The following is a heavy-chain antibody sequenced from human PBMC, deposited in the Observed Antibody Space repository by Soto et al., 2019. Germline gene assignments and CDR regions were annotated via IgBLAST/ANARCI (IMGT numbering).Heavy chain of an antibody. D-gene: IGHD6-13*01. CDR2: INHSGST. V-gene: IGHV4-34*01. CDR1: GGSFSGYY. CDR3: ARGGYGPIAAAGKGYFDY. Sequence: SETLSLTCAVYGGSFSGYYWSWIRQPPGKGLEWIGEINHSGSTNYNPSLKSRVTISVDTSKNQFSLKLSSVTAADTAVYYCARGGYGPIAAAGKGYFDYWGQGTLVTVSS. J-gene: IGHJ4*02.